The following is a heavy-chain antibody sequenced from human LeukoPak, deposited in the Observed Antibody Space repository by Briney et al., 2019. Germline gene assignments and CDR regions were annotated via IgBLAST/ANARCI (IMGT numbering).Heavy chain of an antibody. Sequence: GGSLRLSCAASGFTFSSYSMNWVRQAPGKGLEWVSSISGSSSYIYYADSVKGRFTISRDNAKNSLYLQMNSLRAEDTAVYYCARDPIVVVTAGGYFDYWGQGTLVTVSS. CDR2: ISGSSSYI. D-gene: IGHD2-21*02. V-gene: IGHV3-21*01. J-gene: IGHJ4*02. CDR1: GFTFSSYS. CDR3: ARDPIVVVTAGGYFDY.